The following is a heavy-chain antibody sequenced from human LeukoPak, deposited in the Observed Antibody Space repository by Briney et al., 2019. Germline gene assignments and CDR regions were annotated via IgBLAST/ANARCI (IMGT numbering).Heavy chain of an antibody. Sequence: ASVKVSCKASGYTFTSYAMNWGRQAPGQGLGWMGWINTNTGNPTYAQGFTGRFVFSLATSVSTPYLQISRLKAEDTAVYHCARRAFNYYYSHSMAVWGKGTTVTVSS. CDR1: GYTFTSYA. V-gene: IGHV7-4-1*02. J-gene: IGHJ6*03. CDR3: ARRAFNYYYSHSMAV. CDR2: INTNTGNP.